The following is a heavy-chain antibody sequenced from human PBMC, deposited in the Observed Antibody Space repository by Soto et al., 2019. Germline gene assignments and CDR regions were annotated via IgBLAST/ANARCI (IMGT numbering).Heavy chain of an antibody. J-gene: IGHJ4*02. D-gene: IGHD2-2*01. Sequence: SETLSLTCAVYGGSFSGYYWSWIRQPPGKGLEWIGEINHSGSTNYNPSLKSRVTMTRDTSTSTVYMELSSLRSEDTAVYYCARAGPAAPFDYWGQGTLVTVS. V-gene: IGHV4-34*10. CDR2: INHSGST. CDR3: ARAGPAAPFDY. CDR1: GGSFSGYY.